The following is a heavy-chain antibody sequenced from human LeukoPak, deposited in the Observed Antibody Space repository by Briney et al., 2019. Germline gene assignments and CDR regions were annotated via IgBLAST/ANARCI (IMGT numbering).Heavy chain of an antibody. Sequence: GSLRLSCAASGFTFSSYDMHWVRQATGKGLEWVSAICTAGDTYYPGSVKGRFTISRENAKNSLYLQMNSLRAEDTAVYYCAKDRLSGSPGDEHDSSESHGDYWGQGTLVTVSS. J-gene: IGHJ4*02. CDR3: AKDRLSGSPGDEHDSSESHGDY. CDR2: ICTAGDT. V-gene: IGHV3-13*01. CDR1: GFTFSSYD. D-gene: IGHD3-16*02.